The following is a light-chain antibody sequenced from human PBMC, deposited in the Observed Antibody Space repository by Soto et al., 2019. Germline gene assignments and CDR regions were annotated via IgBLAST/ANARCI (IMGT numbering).Light chain of an antibody. CDR1: QSVYTNY. J-gene: IGKJ2*01. V-gene: IGKV3-20*01. CDR2: GAS. CDR3: QHYGSSPTVYT. Sequence: EIVLTQSPGTLSLSPGERATLSCRASQSVYTNYLAWYQQKPGKAPRLLIYGASRRATGIPDRFSGSGSGTDFTLNIRRLEPEDFAVYYWQHYGSSPTVYTFGQGTKLEIK.